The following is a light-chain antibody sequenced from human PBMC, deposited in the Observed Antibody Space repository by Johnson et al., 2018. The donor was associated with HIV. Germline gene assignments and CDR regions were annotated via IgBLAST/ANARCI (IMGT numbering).Light chain of an antibody. CDR1: SSNIGNNY. V-gene: IGLV1-51*02. Sequence: QSVLTQPPSVSAAPGQKVTISCSGSSSNIGNNYVSWYQQLPGTAPKLLIYENDKRPSGIPDRFSGSKSGTSATLGITGLLTGDEADYYCGTWDNSLSIGGVFGSATKVTVL. CDR2: END. CDR3: GTWDNSLSIGGV. J-gene: IGLJ1*01.